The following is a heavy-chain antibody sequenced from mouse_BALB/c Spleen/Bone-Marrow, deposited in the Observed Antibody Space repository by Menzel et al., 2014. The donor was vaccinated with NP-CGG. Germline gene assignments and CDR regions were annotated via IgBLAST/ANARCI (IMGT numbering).Heavy chain of an antibody. Sequence: KXXCKASGYTFTDYTIQWVKQRPGQGLEWIGYVNPRSXYXXYNQKFKDKATLTADKSSSXXXXXLSSLTSEGSAVYYCARPKGFALDYWGQGTALTVSS. CDR3: ARPKGFALDY. J-gene: IGHJ2*01. CDR1: GYTFTDYT. CDR2: VNPRSXYX. V-gene: IGHV1-4*01.